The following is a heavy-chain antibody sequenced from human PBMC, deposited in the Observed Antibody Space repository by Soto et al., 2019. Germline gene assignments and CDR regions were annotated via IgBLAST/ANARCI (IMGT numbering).Heavy chain of an antibody. V-gene: IGHV3-53*01. J-gene: IGHJ6*02. CDR3: AKGRSYYYYYGVDV. CDR2: IYSGGST. Sequence: GGSLRLSCAASGFTVSSNYMSWVRQAPGKGLEWVSVIYSGGSTYYADSVKGRFTISRHNSKNTLYLQMNSLRAEDTALYYCAKGRSYYYYYGVDVWGQGTTVTV. CDR1: GFTVSSNY.